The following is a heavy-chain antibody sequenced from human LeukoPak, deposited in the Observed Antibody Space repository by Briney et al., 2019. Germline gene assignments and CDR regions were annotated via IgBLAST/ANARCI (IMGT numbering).Heavy chain of an antibody. J-gene: IGHJ4*02. CDR3: ARNGPGQPQLLPTYYFDY. D-gene: IGHD3-10*01. Sequence: KTSETLSLTCTVSGYSISSGYYWGWIRQPPGKGLEWIGNICHSGTTYYNPSLKSRVTISVDTSKNQFSLKLNSVTAADTAMYFCARNGPGQPQLLPTYYFDYWGQGALVTVSS. V-gene: IGHV4-38-2*02. CDR2: ICHSGTT. CDR1: GYSISSGYY.